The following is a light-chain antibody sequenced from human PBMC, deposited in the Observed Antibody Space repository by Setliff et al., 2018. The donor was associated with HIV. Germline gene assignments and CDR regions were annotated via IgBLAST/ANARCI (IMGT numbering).Light chain of an antibody. CDR3: ETWNSKIHV. V-gene: IGLV4-60*03. Sequence: QPVLTQSSSASASLGSSVKLTCTLSSGHSGYTITWHQQQPGKAPRFLMNLEGGGTYIKGSGVPDRFSGSSSGADRYLTISNPQSEDEAEYYCETWNSKIHVFGGGTKGTVL. J-gene: IGLJ3*02. CDR1: SGHSGYT. CDR2: LEGGGTY.